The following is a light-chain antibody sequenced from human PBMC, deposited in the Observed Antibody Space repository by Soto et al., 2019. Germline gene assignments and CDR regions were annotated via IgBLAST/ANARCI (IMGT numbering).Light chain of an antibody. V-gene: IGLV2-8*01. Sequence: QSVLTQPPSASGSPGQSVTISCTGTSSDVGGYHYVSWYQQHPGKAPKLMIYEVTKRPSGIPDRFSGSKSGNTASLTVSGLQAEDEADYYCSSYAGNNNLVFGGGTKLTVL. CDR3: SSYAGNNNLV. CDR2: EVT. CDR1: SSDVGGYHY. J-gene: IGLJ2*01.